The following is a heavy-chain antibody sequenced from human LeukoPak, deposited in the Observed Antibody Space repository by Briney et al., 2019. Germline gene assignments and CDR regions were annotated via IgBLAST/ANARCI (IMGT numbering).Heavy chain of an antibody. J-gene: IGHJ4*02. V-gene: IGHV3-48*01. D-gene: IGHD3-22*01. Sequence: GGSLRLSCAASGFTFSSYSMNWVRQAPGKGLEWVSYISSSSSTIYYADSVKGRFTISRDNAKNSLYLQMNSLRAEDTAVYYCARVDSRATAVNWGQGTLVTVSS. CDR1: GFTFSSYS. CDR3: ARVDSRATAVN. CDR2: ISSSSSTI.